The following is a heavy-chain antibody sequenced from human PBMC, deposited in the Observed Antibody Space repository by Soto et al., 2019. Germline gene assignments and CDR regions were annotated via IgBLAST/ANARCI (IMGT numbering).Heavy chain of an antibody. CDR2: INHSGST. Sequence: PSETLSLTCAVYGGSFSGYYWSWIRQPPGKGLEWIGEINHSGSTNYNPSLKSRVTISVDTSKNQFSLKLSSVTAADTAVYYCARGVNSYYDFWSGYYGSWFDPWGQGTLVTVSS. D-gene: IGHD3-3*01. V-gene: IGHV4-34*01. J-gene: IGHJ5*02. CDR1: GGSFSGYY. CDR3: ARGVNSYYDFWSGYYGSWFDP.